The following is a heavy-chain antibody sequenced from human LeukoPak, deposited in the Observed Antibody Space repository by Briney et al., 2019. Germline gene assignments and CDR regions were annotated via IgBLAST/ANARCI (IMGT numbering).Heavy chain of an antibody. CDR1: GYTFTGHY. J-gene: IGHJ3*02. CDR2: INPNSSCT. D-gene: IGHD2-2*01. Sequence: ASVKASCKASGYTFTGHYMYWVRQAPGQGLEWRGWINPNSSCTNYAQKFQGRVTMTRDTSISTAYMELSRLRSDDTAVYYCTREVYCSSTSCVPSIVVVIAHDAFDIWGQGTMVTVSS. V-gene: IGHV1-2*02. CDR3: TREVYCSSTSCVPSIVVVIAHDAFDI.